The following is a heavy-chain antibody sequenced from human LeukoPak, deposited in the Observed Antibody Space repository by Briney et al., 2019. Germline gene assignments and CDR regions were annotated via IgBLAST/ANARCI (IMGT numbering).Heavy chain of an antibody. D-gene: IGHD5-18*01. CDR1: GGSISSYY. J-gene: IGHJ3*02. V-gene: IGHV4-59*01. Sequence: KPSETLSLTCTVSGGSISSYYWSWIRQPPGKGLGWVGDIYYSGSTNYNASLKSRVTISVDTSKNQFSLKLGSVAAADRAVYYCARANVNTSMTDAFDIWGQGTRVTVSS. CDR3: ARANVNTSMTDAFDI. CDR2: IYYSGST.